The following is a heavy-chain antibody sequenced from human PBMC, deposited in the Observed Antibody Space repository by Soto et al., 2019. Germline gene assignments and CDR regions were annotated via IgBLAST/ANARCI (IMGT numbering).Heavy chain of an antibody. Sequence: SETLSLTCAVSGGSISSGGYSWSWIRQPPGKGLEWIGYIYYSGSTYYNPSLKSRVTISVDRSKNQFSLKLSSVTAADTAVYYCARQYSGFAFDIWGQGTMVTVSS. V-gene: IGHV4-30-2*03. CDR3: ARQYSGFAFDI. D-gene: IGHD5-18*01. J-gene: IGHJ3*02. CDR1: GGSISSGGYS. CDR2: IYYSGST.